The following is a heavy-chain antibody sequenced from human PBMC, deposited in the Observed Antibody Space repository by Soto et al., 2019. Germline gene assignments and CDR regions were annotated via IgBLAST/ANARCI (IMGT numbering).Heavy chain of an antibody. CDR1: GFTFSSYS. CDR2: ISSSSSTI. V-gene: IGHV3-48*01. Sequence: GGSLRLSCAASGFTFSSYSMNWVRQAPGKGLEWVSYISSSSSTIYYADSVKGRFTISRDNAKNSLYLQMNSLRAEDTAVYYCARSHYDFWSGYSGEWGHWGQGTLVTVSS. J-gene: IGHJ4*02. D-gene: IGHD3-3*01. CDR3: ARSHYDFWSGYSGEWGH.